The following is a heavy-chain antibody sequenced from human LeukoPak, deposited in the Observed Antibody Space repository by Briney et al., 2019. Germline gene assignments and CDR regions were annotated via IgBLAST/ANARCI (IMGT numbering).Heavy chain of an antibody. V-gene: IGHV4-59*11. J-gene: IGHJ4*02. CDR2: ISYSGST. Sequence: PSETLSLTCSVSGGSISSHYYNWIRQSPGKGLEWIGRISYSGSTNYNPSLKSRVTISVDTSKNQFSLKLSSVTAADTAVYYCASSWYSSSWYSDYWGQGTLVTVSS. CDR1: GGSISSHY. CDR3: ASSWYSSSWYSDY. D-gene: IGHD6-13*01.